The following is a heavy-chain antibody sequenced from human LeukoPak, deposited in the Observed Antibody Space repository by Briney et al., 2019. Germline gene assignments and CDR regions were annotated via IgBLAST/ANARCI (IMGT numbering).Heavy chain of an antibody. CDR1: GFSFNNYW. V-gene: IGHV3-74*01. J-gene: IGHJ3*01. D-gene: IGHD3-3*01. CDR2: VDSDGSST. Sequence: PGGSLRLSCAASGFSFNNYWMHWVRHAPGKGLVWVSRVDSDGSSTTYADSVKGRFTISRDNAKNTLYLQMNSLRADDTAVYYCARGITLFGVVSDAFDVWGQGAVVTVS. CDR3: ARGITLFGVVSDAFDV.